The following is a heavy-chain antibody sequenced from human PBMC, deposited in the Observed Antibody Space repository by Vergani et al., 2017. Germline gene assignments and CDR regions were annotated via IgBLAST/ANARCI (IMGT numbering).Heavy chain of an antibody. D-gene: IGHD6-19*01. V-gene: IGHV4-39*01. Sequence: QLQLQESGPGLVKPSETLSLTCTVSGGSISSSSYYWGWIRQPPGKGLEWIGSIYYSGSTYYNPSLKSRVTISVDTSKNQFSLKLSSVTAADTAVYYCASSIAVAGEGSYYFDYWGQGTLVTVSS. CDR1: GGSISSSSYY. J-gene: IGHJ4*02. CDR3: ASSIAVAGEGSYYFDY. CDR2: IYYSGST.